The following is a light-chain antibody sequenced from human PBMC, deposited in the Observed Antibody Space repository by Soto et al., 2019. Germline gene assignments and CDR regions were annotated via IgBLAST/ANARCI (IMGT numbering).Light chain of an antibody. Sequence: QPVLTQAPSASGTPGQRVTMSCSGSSSNIGTNPVNWYQQLPGTAPKLLIFSNNRRPSGVPDRFSGSKSGTSASLAISGLQSEDEADYYCAAWDDSLNGWVFGGGTKLTVL. CDR1: SSNIGTNP. CDR3: AAWDDSLNGWV. J-gene: IGLJ3*02. CDR2: SNN. V-gene: IGLV1-44*01.